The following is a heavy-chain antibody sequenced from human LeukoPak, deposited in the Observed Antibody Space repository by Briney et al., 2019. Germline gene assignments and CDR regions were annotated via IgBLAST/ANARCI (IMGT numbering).Heavy chain of an antibody. CDR2: IRSTANGYAT. D-gene: IGHD3-10*01. CDR1: GFTFSGSA. V-gene: IGHV3-73*01. Sequence: GGSLRLSCAASGFTFSGSAMHWVRQASGKGLEWVGRIRSTANGYATAYAASVKGRFTISRDDSKNTAYLQMDSLKTEDTAVYYCTGNYYGSGSYADFDYWGQGTLVTVS. J-gene: IGHJ4*02. CDR3: TGNYYGSGSYADFDY.